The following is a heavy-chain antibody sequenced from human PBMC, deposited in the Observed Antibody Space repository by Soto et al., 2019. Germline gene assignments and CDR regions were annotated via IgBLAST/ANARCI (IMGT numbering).Heavy chain of an antibody. D-gene: IGHD3-22*01. CDR3: AAEGGGYYDSSGQFDY. CDR2: IVVGSGNT. J-gene: IGHJ4*02. V-gene: IGHV1-58*01. Sequence: QMQLVQSGPEVKKPGTSVKVSCKASGFTFTSSAGQWVRQARGQRLEWIGWIVVGSGNTNYAQKFQERVTITRDMSTSTAYMELSSLRSEDTAVYYCAAEGGGYYDSSGQFDYWGQGTLVTVSS. CDR1: GFTFTSSA.